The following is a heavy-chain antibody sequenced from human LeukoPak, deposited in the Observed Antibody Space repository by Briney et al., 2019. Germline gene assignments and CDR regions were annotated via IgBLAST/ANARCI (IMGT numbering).Heavy chain of an antibody. D-gene: IGHD6-6*01. CDR3: SRQRSTSTYYFGLDV. V-gene: IGHV6-1*01. CDR2: TYYRSKWNT. CDR1: GDTVSINTAA. Sequence: SQTLSLTCAISGDTVSINTAAWNWIRQSPSRGLEWLGRTYYRSKWNTDYAASVQNRITINPDTSTNQFSLQLKSATPEDTAVYYCSRQRSTSTYYFGLDVWGQGTTVTVS. J-gene: IGHJ6*02.